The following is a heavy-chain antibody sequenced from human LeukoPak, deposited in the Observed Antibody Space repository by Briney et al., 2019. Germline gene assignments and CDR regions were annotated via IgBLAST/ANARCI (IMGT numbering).Heavy chain of an antibody. D-gene: IGHD4-17*01. Sequence: AASVKVSCKASGGTFSSYAISWVRQAPGQGLEWMGGIIPIFGTANYAQKFQGRVTITADESTSTAYMELSSLRSEDTAVYYCARTPGPDYGDFRYFDLWGRGTLVTVSS. CDR1: GGTFSSYA. V-gene: IGHV1-69*13. CDR2: IIPIFGTA. CDR3: ARTPGPDYGDFRYFDL. J-gene: IGHJ2*01.